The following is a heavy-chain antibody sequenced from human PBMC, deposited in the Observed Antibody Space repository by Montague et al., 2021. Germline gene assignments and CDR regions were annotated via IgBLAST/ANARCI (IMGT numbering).Heavy chain of an antibody. CDR1: GGSISRCSYY. Sequence: SETLSLTCTVSGGSISRCSYYWVWLRQPPRMGLVWYVSIYSSGSTYYNPTLKSRVTISADTSKNQFSLKLSSVTAADTAVYYCTRPGRFCASDTCYFWFATWGQGIMVTVSS. V-gene: IGHV4-39*01. J-gene: IGHJ3*01. D-gene: IGHD2-2*01. CDR3: TRPGRFCASDTCYFWFAT. CDR2: IYSSGST.